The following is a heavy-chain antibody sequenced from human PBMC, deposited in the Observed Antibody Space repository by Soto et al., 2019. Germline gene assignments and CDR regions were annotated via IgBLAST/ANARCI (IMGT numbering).Heavy chain of an antibody. CDR1: GFTFDDYA. CDR3: AKSIMITFGGVTDDFDI. Sequence: EVQLVESGGGLVQPGRSLRLSCAASGFTFDDYAMHWLRQAPGKGLEWVSGISWNSGSIGYADSVKGRFTISRDNAKNSLYLQRNSLSAEDTALYYCAKSIMITFGGVTDDFDIWGQGTMVTVSS. V-gene: IGHV3-9*01. J-gene: IGHJ3*02. CDR2: ISWNSGSI. D-gene: IGHD3-16*01.